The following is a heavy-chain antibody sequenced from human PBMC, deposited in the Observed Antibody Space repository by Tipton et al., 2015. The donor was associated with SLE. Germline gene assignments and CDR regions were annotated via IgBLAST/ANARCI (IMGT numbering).Heavy chain of an antibody. CDR2: ISAYNGNT. CDR3: ARDGPIYDFWSGPTDY. Sequence: QLVQSGAEVKKPGASVKVSCKASGYTFTGYYMHWVRQAPGQGLEWMGWISAYNGNTNYAQKLQGRVTMTTDTSTSTAYMELRSLRSDDTAVYYCARDGPIYDFWSGPTDYWGQGTLVTVSS. CDR1: GYTFTGYY. V-gene: IGHV1-18*04. D-gene: IGHD3-3*01. J-gene: IGHJ4*02.